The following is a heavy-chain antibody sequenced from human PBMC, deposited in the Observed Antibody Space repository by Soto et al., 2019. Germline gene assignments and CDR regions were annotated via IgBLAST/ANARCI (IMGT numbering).Heavy chain of an antibody. V-gene: IGHV5-51*01. Sequence: GESLKISCKGSGYSFTSYWIGWVRQMPWKGLEWMGIIYPGDSDTRYSPSFQGQVTISADKSISTAYLQWSSLKASDTAMYYCARHFLYCSGGSCSSSYFDYWGQGTLVTVSS. CDR1: GYSFTSYW. D-gene: IGHD2-15*01. CDR3: ARHFLYCSGGSCSSSYFDY. J-gene: IGHJ4*02. CDR2: IYPGDSDT.